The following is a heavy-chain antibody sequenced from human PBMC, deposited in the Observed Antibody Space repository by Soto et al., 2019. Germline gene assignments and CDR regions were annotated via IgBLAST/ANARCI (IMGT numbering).Heavy chain of an antibody. Sequence: GGSLRLSCAASGFAFDDSAMHCVRQSPGKGLEWVSLISWNGGSIYYADSVKGRFTVSSDNSKDSLYLQMKSLRPEDTALYYCAKDGDASSPVKGIWFEPWGQGTLVTVSS. CDR2: ISWNGGSI. D-gene: IGHD6-13*01. V-gene: IGHV3-43D*04. J-gene: IGHJ5*02. CDR1: GFAFDDSA. CDR3: AKDGDASSPVKGIWFEP.